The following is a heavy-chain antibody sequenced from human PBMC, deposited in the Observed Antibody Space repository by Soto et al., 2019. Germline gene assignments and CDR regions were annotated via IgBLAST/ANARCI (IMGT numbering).Heavy chain of an antibody. CDR3: AHRLGGFTLNDGYLDY. Sequence: SGPTLVNPTQTLILTCSFSGLSLTTRPVDVAGIRQPPGEAVEWLAASYWDDDKRYSPSLRSRLTISKDTSKNQVDLSMTNMDPVDTATYYCAHRLGGFTLNDGYLDYWGQGTMVTVSS. J-gene: IGHJ4*03. CDR2: SYWDDDK. CDR1: GLSLTTRPVD. D-gene: IGHD1-1*01. V-gene: IGHV2-5*02.